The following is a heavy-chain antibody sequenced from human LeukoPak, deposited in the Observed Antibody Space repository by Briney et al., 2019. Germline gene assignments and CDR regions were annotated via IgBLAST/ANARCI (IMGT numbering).Heavy chain of an antibody. V-gene: IGHV3-23*01. Sequence: GGSLRLSCAASGFTFSSYAMSWVRQAPGKGLEWVSAISGSGGSTYYADSVKGRFTISRDNAKNTLYLQMNSLRAEDTAVYYCGRVGGGSSPLGVWGKGTTVTVSS. CDR3: GRVGGGSSPLGV. D-gene: IGHD6-6*01. CDR1: GFTFSSYA. J-gene: IGHJ6*04. CDR2: ISGSGGST.